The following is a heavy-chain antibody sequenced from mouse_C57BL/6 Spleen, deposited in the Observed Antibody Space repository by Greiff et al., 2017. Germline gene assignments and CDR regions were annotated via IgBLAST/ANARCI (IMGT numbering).Heavy chain of an antibody. CDR1: GYTFTSYG. J-gene: IGHJ3*01. V-gene: IGHV1-81*01. D-gene: IGHD2-4*01. Sequence: QVQLKESGAELARPGASVKLSCKASGYTFTSYGISWVKQRTGQGLEWIGEIYPRSGNTYYNEKFKGKATLTADKSSSTAYMELRSLTSEDSAVYFCAREGFSDYDEAWFAYWGQGTLVTVSA. CDR2: IYPRSGNT. CDR3: AREGFSDYDEAWFAY.